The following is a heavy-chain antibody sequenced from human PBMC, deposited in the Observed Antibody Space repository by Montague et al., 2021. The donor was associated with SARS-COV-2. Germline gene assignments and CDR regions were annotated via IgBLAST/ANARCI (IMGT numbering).Heavy chain of an antibody. CDR1: GGSFSGYC. CDR2: INHFGST. J-gene: IGHJ4*02. CDR3: ARGPYDYVWGGYRLFFDY. V-gene: IGHV4-34*01. Sequence: SETLSLTCGVYGGSFSGYCWNWIRQPPGKGLEWIGEINHFGSTNYNPSLKSRVTISVDTSKNQFSLNLGSVTAADTALYFCARGPYDYVWGGYRLFFDYWGQGTLVTVSS. D-gene: IGHD3-16*02.